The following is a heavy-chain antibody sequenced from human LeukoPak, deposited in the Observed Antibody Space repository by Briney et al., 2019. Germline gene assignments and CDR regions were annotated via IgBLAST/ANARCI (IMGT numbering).Heavy chain of an antibody. J-gene: IGHJ6*03. D-gene: IGHD3-10*01. Sequence: GGSLRLSCAASGFTFSSYSMNWVRQAPGKGLEWVSSISSSSSYIYYADSVKGRFTISRDNAKNSLYLQMNSLRAEDTAVYYCARGSGSGSYYFGVGEYYYYYYMDVWGKGTTVTVSS. CDR2: ISSSSSYI. V-gene: IGHV3-21*01. CDR1: GFTFSSYS. CDR3: ARGSGSGSYYFGVGEYYYYYYMDV.